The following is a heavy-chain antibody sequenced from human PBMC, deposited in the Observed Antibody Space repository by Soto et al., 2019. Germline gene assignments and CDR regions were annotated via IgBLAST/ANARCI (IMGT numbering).Heavy chain of an antibody. CDR2: ISGSGGST. Sequence: EVQLLESGGGLVQPGGSLRLSCAASGFTFSSYAMSWVRQAPGKGLEWVSAISGSGGSTYYADSVKGRFTISRDNSKNTLYLQMNSLRAEDTAVYYCAKASRNMITFGGVIVNDAFDIWVQGTMVTVSS. D-gene: IGHD3-16*02. CDR3: AKASRNMITFGGVIVNDAFDI. J-gene: IGHJ3*02. V-gene: IGHV3-23*01. CDR1: GFTFSSYA.